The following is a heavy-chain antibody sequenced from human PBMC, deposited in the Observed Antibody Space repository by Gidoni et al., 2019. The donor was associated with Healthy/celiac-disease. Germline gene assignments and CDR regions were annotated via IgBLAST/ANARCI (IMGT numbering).Heavy chain of an antibody. J-gene: IGHJ4*02. CDR1: GLPFSNAW. V-gene: IGHV3-15*01. CDR3: TTAGMGIAVAGTHDY. Sequence: EVQLVESGGGLVKPGGSLRLSCAASGLPFSNAWMSWVRQAPGKGLEWVGRIKSKTDGGTTDYAAPVKGRFTISRDDSKNTLYLQMNSLKTEDTAVYYCTTAGMGIAVAGTHDYWGQGTLVTVSS. CDR2: IKSKTDGGTT. D-gene: IGHD6-19*01.